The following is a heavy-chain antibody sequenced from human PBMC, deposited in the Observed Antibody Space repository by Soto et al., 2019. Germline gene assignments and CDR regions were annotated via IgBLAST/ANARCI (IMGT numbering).Heavy chain of an antibody. D-gene: IGHD6-19*01. CDR1: GGSFSGYY. J-gene: IGHJ4*02. CDR2: INHSGST. V-gene: IGHV4-34*01. CDR3: ARGLPPHPRNSSGRYSTFDY. Sequence: ETLSLTCAVYGGSFSGYYWSWIRQPPGKGLEWIGEINHSGSTNYNPSLKSRVTISVDTSKNQFSLKLSSVTAADTAVYYCARGLPPHPRNSSGRYSTFDYWGQGTLVTVSS.